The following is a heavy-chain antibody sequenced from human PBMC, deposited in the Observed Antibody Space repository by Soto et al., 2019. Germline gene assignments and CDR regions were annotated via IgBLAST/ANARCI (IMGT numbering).Heavy chain of an antibody. CDR2: ISHTGTA. CDR3: ARSTIAPRLFMYPYDS. CDR1: GGSISDNDYY. Sequence: PSETLSLTCTVSGGSISDNDYYWSWIRQPPGKGLEWIGTISHTGTAYYNPSLESRVAVSVGTSENQFSLNLSSVTAADTAVYYCARSTIAPRLFMYPYDSWGQGTLVTVPS. J-gene: IGHJ4*02. V-gene: IGHV4-39*01. D-gene: IGHD6-6*01.